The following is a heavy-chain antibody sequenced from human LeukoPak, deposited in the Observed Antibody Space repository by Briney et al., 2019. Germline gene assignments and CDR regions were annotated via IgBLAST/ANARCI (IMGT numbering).Heavy chain of an antibody. Sequence: ASVKVSCKASGYTFSSYGISWVRQAPGQGLEWMGWISNYNGNTNYAQKLQGRVTMTTDTYTSTVYMELRSLRSDDTAVYYCAREPVGASITGEAFDYWGQGTLVTVSS. J-gene: IGHJ4*02. V-gene: IGHV1-18*01. D-gene: IGHD1-26*01. CDR3: AREPVGASITGEAFDY. CDR2: ISNYNGNT. CDR1: GYTFSSYG.